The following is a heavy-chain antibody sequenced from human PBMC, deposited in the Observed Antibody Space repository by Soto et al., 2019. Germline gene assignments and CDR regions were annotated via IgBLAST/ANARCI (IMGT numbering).Heavy chain of an antibody. V-gene: IGHV3-30-3*01. CDR3: ARDRLAADGYYYYGMDV. J-gene: IGHJ6*02. CDR1: GFTFSSYA. CDR2: ISYDGSNK. Sequence: QVQLVESGGGVVQPGRSLRLSCAASGFTFSSYAMHWVRKAPGKGLEWVAVISYDGSNKYYPDSVKGRFTISRDNSKNTRYLQMNSLRPEDTAVYYCARDRLAADGYYYYGMDVWGQGTTVTVSS. D-gene: IGHD6-13*01.